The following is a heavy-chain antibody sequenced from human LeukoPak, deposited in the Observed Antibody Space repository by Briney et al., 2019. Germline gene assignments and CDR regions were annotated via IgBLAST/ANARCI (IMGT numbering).Heavy chain of an antibody. D-gene: IGHD3-22*01. V-gene: IGHV3-30*02. J-gene: IGHJ4*02. CDR3: AKEEVISGNHGVYFDY. CDR1: GFTFRSYG. CDR2: IRYDGNSN. Sequence: HPGGSLRLSCAASGFTFRSYGMHWVRQAPGKGLEWVAFIRYDGNSNYYADSVKGRFTISRDNSRSTLYLRMNSLRAEDTAVYYCAKEEVISGNHGVYFDYWGQGTLVTVSS.